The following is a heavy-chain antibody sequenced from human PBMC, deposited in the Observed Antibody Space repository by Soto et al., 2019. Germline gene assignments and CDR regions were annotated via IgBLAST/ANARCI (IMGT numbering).Heavy chain of an antibody. CDR1: GFTFSSYW. CDR2: IKQDGSEK. J-gene: IGHJ6*03. D-gene: IGHD6-6*01. V-gene: IGHV3-7*01. CDR3: ARDTAYSSSSYYYYMDV. Sequence: GGSLRLSCAASGFTFSSYWMSWVRQAPGKGLEWVANIKQDGSEKYYVDSVKGRFTISRDNAKNSLYLQMNSLRAEDTAVYYCARDTAYSSSSYYYYMDVWGKGTTVTVSS.